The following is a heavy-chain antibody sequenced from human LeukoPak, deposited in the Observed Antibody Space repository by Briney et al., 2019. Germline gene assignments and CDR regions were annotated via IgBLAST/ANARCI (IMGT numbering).Heavy chain of an antibody. CDR1: GFTFSSYG. CDR2: IWYDGSNK. V-gene: IGHV3-33*06. CDR3: AKGEGTKGHYYFEY. J-gene: IGHJ4*02. D-gene: IGHD2-8*01. Sequence: GGSLRLSCAASGFTFSSYGMHWVRQAPGKGLEWVAVIWYDGSNKYYADSVKGRFTISRDNSKNTLYLQMNSLRAEDTAVYYCAKGEGTKGHYYFEYWGQGTLVTVSS.